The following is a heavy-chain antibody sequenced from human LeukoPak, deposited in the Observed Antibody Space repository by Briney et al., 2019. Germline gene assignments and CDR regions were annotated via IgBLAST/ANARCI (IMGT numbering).Heavy chain of an antibody. Sequence: ASVKVSCKASGGTFSSYGLSWVRQAPGQGLEWMGGIIPMFGAANYAQKFQSRVTITADESTSTAYMELSSLRSEDTAVYYCARGYCSSTSCYGGGYYYYYYMDVWGKGTTVTISS. CDR1: GGTFSSYG. V-gene: IGHV1-69*13. D-gene: IGHD2-2*01. CDR3: ARGYCSSTSCYGGGYYYYYYMDV. J-gene: IGHJ6*03. CDR2: IIPMFGAA.